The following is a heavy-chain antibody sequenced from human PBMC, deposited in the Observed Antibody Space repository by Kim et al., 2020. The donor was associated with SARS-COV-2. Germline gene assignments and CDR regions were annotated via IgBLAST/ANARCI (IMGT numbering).Heavy chain of an antibody. J-gene: IGHJ3*02. Sequence: ASVKVSCKASGYIFTSYGISWVRQAPGQGLEWMGWISAYNVNTNYAQKIQGRVTMTTDTSTSTAYMELRSLRSDDTAVYYCARFLYYYGSGIPWDAFDIWGQGTMVTVSS. V-gene: IGHV1-18*04. D-gene: IGHD3-10*01. CDR3: ARFLYYYGSGIPWDAFDI. CDR2: ISAYNVNT. CDR1: GYIFTSYG.